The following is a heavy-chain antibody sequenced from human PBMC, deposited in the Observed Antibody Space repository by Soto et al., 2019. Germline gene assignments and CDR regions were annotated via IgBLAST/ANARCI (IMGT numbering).Heavy chain of an antibody. Sequence: QVQLVQSGAEVKKPGSSVKVSCKASGGTFSSYAISWVRQAPGQGLEWMGGIIPIFGTANYAQKFQGRVTLTAAEATRTADVELGSLRSGDTAVYYCASDSSDGSGSYPYCGQGTLVTVSS. CDR1: GGTFSSYA. J-gene: IGHJ4*02. D-gene: IGHD3-10*01. CDR2: IIPIFGTA. V-gene: IGHV1-69*01. CDR3: ASDSSDGSGSYPY.